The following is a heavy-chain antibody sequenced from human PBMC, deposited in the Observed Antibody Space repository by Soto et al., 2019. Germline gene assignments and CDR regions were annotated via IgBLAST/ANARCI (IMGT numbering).Heavy chain of an antibody. Sequence: GGSLILSCAASGFTFSSYCMHWVRQAPGKGLEWVAVISYDGSNKYYADSVKGRFTISRDDSKNLIYLQMNSLKTEDTAVYYCAREGSSSGPDYEYWGQGTLVTVSS. CDR1: GFTFSSYC. D-gene: IGHD3-22*01. V-gene: IGHV3-30*03. CDR3: AREGSSSGPDYEY. J-gene: IGHJ4*02. CDR2: ISYDGSNK.